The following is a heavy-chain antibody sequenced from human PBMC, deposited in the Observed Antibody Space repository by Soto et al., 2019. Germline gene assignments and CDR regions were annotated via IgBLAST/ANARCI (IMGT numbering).Heavy chain of an antibody. V-gene: IGHV3-23*01. CDR1: GFTFSSYA. Sequence: EVQLLESGGGLVQPGGSLRLSCAASGFTFSSYAMRLVRQAPGKGLEWVSASSGSGGSTYYADSVKGRFTISRDNSKNTPYLQMNSLRAEDTAVYTCARRGSGSYYAYWGQGTLVTVSS. CDR3: ARRGSGSYYAY. J-gene: IGHJ4*02. CDR2: SSGSGGST. D-gene: IGHD1-26*01.